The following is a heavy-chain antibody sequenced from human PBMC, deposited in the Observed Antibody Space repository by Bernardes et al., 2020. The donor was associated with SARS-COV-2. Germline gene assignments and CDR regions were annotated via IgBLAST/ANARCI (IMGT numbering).Heavy chain of an antibody. D-gene: IGHD4-17*01. Sequence: GWSLRLSCAASGFTFSSYGMHWVRQAPGKGLEWVAVISYDGSNKYYADSVKGRFTISRDNSKNTLYLQMNSLRAEDTAVYYCAKEDTVNSGGDAFDIWGQGTMVTVSA. J-gene: IGHJ3*02. CDR3: AKEDTVNSGGDAFDI. V-gene: IGHV3-30*18. CDR1: GFTFSSYG. CDR2: ISYDGSNK.